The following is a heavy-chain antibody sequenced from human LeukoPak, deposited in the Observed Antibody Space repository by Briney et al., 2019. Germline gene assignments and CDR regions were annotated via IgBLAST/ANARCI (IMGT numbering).Heavy chain of an antibody. CDR1: GGSVSSNSYY. Sequence: SETLSLTCTVSGGSVSSNSYYWTWIRQPPGKGLEWIGYVYYSGRTNYNPTLKSRVTISVDTSKNQFSLRLNSVTAADTALYYCVRETATSYYDSAGYYRQTEVFDVWGQGTKVTVSS. V-gene: IGHV4-61*01. CDR2: VYYSGRT. J-gene: IGHJ3*01. D-gene: IGHD3-22*01. CDR3: VRETATSYYDSAGYYRQTEVFDV.